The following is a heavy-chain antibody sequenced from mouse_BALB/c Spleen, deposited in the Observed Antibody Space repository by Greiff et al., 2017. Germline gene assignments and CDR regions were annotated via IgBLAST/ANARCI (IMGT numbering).Heavy chain of an antibody. CDR2: ISSGSSTI. CDR3: ARTGYYGSLYAMDY. Sequence: EVQVVESGGGLVQPGGSRKLSCAASGFTFSSFGMHWVRQAPEKGLEWVAYISSGSSTIYYADTVKGRFTISRDNPKNTLFLQMTSLRSEDTAMYYCARTGYYGSLYAMDYWGQGTSVTVSS. CDR1: GFTFSSFG. D-gene: IGHD2-1*01. V-gene: IGHV5-17*02. J-gene: IGHJ4*01.